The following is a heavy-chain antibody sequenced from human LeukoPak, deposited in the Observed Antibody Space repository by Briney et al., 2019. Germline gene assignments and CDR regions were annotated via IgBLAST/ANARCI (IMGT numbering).Heavy chain of an antibody. J-gene: IGHJ4*02. CDR3: ARSPLYSNTGYYFDY. D-gene: IGHD6-13*01. Sequence: ASVKVSCKASGYTFTSYGISWVRQAPGQGLEWMGWISAYNGNTNYAQKLQGRVTMTTDTSTSTAYMELRGLRSDDTAVYYCARSPLYSNTGYYFDYWGQGTLVTVSS. CDR1: GYTFTSYG. V-gene: IGHV1-18*01. CDR2: ISAYNGNT.